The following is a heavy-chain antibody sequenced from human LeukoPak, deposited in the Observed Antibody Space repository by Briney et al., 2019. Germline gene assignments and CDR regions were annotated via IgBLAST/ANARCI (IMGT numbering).Heavy chain of an antibody. Sequence: APVKDSCMASRYTSTGYFMHWVRQAPGQGLEWMGWINPNRGGTNYAQKFQGRVTMTRDTSISTAYMELSRLRSDDTAVYYCARSDYYDSSGFHPEYFQHWGQGTLVTVSS. CDR1: RYTSTGYF. J-gene: IGHJ1*01. V-gene: IGHV1-2*02. CDR2: INPNRGGT. D-gene: IGHD3-22*01. CDR3: ARSDYYDSSGFHPEYFQH.